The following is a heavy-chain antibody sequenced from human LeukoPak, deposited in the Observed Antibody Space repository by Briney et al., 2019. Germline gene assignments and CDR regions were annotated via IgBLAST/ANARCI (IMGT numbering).Heavy chain of an antibody. J-gene: IGHJ4*02. Sequence: GGSLRLSCAASGFTFSSYSMNWVRQAPGKGLEWVSYISSSSSTIYYADSVKGRFTISRDNAKNSLYLQMNSLRAEDTAVYYCAREVTARIAVAKPFDYWGRGTLVTVSS. CDR2: ISSSSSTI. V-gene: IGHV3-48*01. CDR1: GFTFSSYS. D-gene: IGHD6-19*01. CDR3: AREVTARIAVAKPFDY.